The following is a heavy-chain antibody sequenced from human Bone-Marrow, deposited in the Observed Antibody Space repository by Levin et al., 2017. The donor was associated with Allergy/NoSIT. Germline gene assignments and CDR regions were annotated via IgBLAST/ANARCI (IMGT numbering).Heavy chain of an antibody. CDR1: GYTFTNYD. J-gene: IGHJ5*01. CDR2: INPNSGET. CDR3: ARDTTAPTWFDS. Sequence: GESLKISCKASGYTFTNYDINWVRQAPGQGLEWLGWINPNSGETGYGQKFQGRLTLTRDTSTTTAYMDLTSLTSDDTAVYFCARDTTAPTWFDSWGQGTLVTVSS. D-gene: IGHD1-1*01. V-gene: IGHV1-8*02.